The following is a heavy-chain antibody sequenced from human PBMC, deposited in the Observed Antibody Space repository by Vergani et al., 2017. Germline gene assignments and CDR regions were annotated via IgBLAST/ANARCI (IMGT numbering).Heavy chain of an antibody. CDR3: ARFTMIVVATYYFDY. CDR2: INHSGST. V-gene: IGHV4-34*01. CDR1: GGSFSCYY. J-gene: IGHJ4*02. Sequence: QVQLQQWGAGLLKPSETLSLTCAVYGGSFSCYYWSWIRQPPGKGLEWIGEINHSGSTHYNPSLKSRVTISVDTSKNQFSLKLSSVTAAATAVYYCARFTMIVVATYYFDYWGQGTLVTVSS. D-gene: IGHD3-22*01.